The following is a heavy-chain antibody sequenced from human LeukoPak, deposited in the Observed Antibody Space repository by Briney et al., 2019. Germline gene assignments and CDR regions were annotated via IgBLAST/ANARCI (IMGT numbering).Heavy chain of an antibody. CDR3: AKAHRISMVRGVIRNGRYNWFDP. CDR2: INQSGST. D-gene: IGHD3-10*01. J-gene: IGHJ5*02. Sequence: SETLSLTCAVYGGSFSGYYWSWIRQPPGKGLGWIGEINQSGSTNYNPSLKSRVTISVDTSKDQFSLKLSSVTAADTAVYYCAKAHRISMVRGVIRNGRYNWFDPWGQGALVTVSS. V-gene: IGHV4-34*01. CDR1: GGSFSGYY.